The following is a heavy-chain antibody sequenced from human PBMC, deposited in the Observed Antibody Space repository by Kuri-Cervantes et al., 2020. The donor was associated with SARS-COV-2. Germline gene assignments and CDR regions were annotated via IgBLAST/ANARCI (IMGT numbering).Heavy chain of an antibody. CDR1: GFTFSSYS. CDR2: ISSSRSYI. V-gene: IGHV3-21*04. Sequence: GESLKISCADSGFTFSSYSMNWVRQAPGKGLEWFSSISSSRSYIYYEDSVKGRFTISRDNAKNSLYLQMNSQRAEDTAVYYCAKDSVVDSGWFFDYWGQGTLVTVSS. CDR3: AKDSVVDSGWFFDY. D-gene: IGHD6-19*01. J-gene: IGHJ4*02.